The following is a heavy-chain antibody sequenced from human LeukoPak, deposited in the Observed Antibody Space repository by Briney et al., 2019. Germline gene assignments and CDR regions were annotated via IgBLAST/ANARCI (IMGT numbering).Heavy chain of an antibody. V-gene: IGHV4-39*01. CDR2: IYYSGST. CDR3: ARPMTTVIAGHWFDP. D-gene: IGHD4-11*01. Sequence: SETLSLTCTVSGGSISSSSYYWGRIRQPPGKGLEWIGSIYYSGSTYYNPSLKSRVTISVDTSKNQFSLKLSSVTAADTAVYYCARPMTTVIAGHWFDPWGQGTLVTVSS. J-gene: IGHJ5*02. CDR1: GGSISSSSYY.